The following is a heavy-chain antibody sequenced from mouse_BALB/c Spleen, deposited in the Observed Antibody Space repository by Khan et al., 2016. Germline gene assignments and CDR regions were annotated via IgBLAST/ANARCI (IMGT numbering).Heavy chain of an antibody. CDR2: ISHSGST. J-gene: IGHJ4*01. V-gene: IGHV3-8*02. Sequence: EVQLQESGPSLVKLSQTLSLTCSVTGDSITSGYWNWIRKFPGNKLEYMGYISHSGSTYYNPSLKSRISITRDTSKNQYYLQLNSVPTEATATYYYEGYDESTCVRGMDYWGQGTSVTVSS. CDR3: EGYDESTCVRGMDY. CDR1: GDSITSGY.